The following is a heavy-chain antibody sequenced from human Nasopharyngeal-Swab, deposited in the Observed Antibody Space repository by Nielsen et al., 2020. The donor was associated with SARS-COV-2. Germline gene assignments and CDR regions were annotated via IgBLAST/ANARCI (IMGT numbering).Heavy chain of an antibody. CDR2: ISSSSSTI. CDR1: GFTFSSYG. CDR3: ARDHHVVVVAAGYFDY. Sequence: GESLKISCAASGFTFSSYGMNWVRQAPGKGLEWVSYISSSSSTIYYADSVKGRFTISRDNAKNSLYLQMNSLRAEDTAVYYCARDHHVVVVAAGYFDYWGQGTLVTVSS. D-gene: IGHD2-15*01. J-gene: IGHJ4*02. V-gene: IGHV3-48*04.